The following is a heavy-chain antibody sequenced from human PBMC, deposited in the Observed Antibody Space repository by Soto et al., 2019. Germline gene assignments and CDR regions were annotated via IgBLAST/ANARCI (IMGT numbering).Heavy chain of an antibody. Sequence: XVSLRLSCAASGFTFSLQGMIWVRQAPGKGLEWVASITSSSSYIYYEDSLKGRFTISRDNAKNSLFLQLDSLRAEDTAVYFCVRDRSTDSRPDYWGQGTLVTVSS. CDR1: GFTFSLQG. CDR2: ITSSSSYI. V-gene: IGHV3-21*01. D-gene: IGHD3-22*01. CDR3: VRDRSTDSRPDY. J-gene: IGHJ4*02.